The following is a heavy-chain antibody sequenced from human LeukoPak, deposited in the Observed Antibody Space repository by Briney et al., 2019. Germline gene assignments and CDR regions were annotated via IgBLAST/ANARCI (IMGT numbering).Heavy chain of an antibody. J-gene: IGHJ4*02. CDR3: ARAGGGAIPHCSGGSCPPDPYYFDY. D-gene: IGHD2-15*01. V-gene: IGHV1-2*02. CDR2: INPNSGGT. CDR1: GYTFTGYY. Sequence: ASVKVSCKASGYTFTGYYMHWVRQAPGQGLEWMGWINPNSGGTNYAQKFQDRVTMTRDTSISTAYMELSRLRSDDTAVYYCARAGGGAIPHCSGGSCPPDPYYFDYWGQGTLVTVSS.